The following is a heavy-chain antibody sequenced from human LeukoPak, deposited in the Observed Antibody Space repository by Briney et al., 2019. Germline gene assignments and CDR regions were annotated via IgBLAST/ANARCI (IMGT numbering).Heavy chain of an antibody. D-gene: IGHD6-6*01. CDR3: ARGAALDY. CDR1: GGSISSYY. V-gene: IGHV4-59*01. Sequence: SETLSLTCTDSGGSISSYYWSSIPQPPGKGLEWIGYIYYSGTTNYNPSLKSRVTISVDTSKNQFSLKLSSVTAADTAVYYCARGAALDYWGQGTLVTVSS. J-gene: IGHJ4*02. CDR2: IYYSGTT.